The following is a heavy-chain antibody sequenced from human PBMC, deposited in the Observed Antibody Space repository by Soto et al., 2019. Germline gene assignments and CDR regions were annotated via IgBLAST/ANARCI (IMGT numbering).Heavy chain of an antibody. CDR1: DGSISSGDYY. CDR2: IYYSGST. D-gene: IGHD1-7*01. V-gene: IGHV4-30-4*01. Sequence: TLSLTCTVSDGSISSGDYYWSWIHQPPGKGLEWIGYIYYSGSTYYNPSLKSRVTISVDTSKNQFSLKLSSETAADTAVYYCAIVTGTNWFDPWGQGTQVPVSS. J-gene: IGHJ5*02. CDR3: AIVTGTNWFDP.